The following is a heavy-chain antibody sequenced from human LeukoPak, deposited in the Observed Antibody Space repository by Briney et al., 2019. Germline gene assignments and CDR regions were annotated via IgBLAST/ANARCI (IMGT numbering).Heavy chain of an antibody. Sequence: SETLSLTCTVSGGSISSYYWSWIRQPPGKGLEWIGYIYYSGRTYYNPSLKSRVTTSVDTSKNQFSLKLSSVTAADTAVYYCARLSTTGTWAFDIWGQGTMVTVSS. CDR1: GGSISSYY. J-gene: IGHJ3*02. CDR3: ARLSTTGTWAFDI. D-gene: IGHD1-1*01. V-gene: IGHV4-59*12. CDR2: IYYSGRT.